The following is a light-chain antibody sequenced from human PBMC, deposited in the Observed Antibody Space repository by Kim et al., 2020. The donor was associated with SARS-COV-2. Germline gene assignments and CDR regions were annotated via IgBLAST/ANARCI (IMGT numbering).Light chain of an antibody. Sequence: ASVGGRVTITCRASQGIATYLAWYQQRPGRAPNLLIYAASTLQSGIPSRFTASGSGTEFALTISSLQPDDFATYYCHQLSSHPCTFGGVTKVDIK. V-gene: IGKV1-9*01. CDR1: QGIATY. J-gene: IGKJ4*01. CDR3: HQLSSHPCT. CDR2: AAS.